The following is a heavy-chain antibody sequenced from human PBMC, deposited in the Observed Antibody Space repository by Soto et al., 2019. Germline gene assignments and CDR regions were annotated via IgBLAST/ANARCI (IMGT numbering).Heavy chain of an antibody. D-gene: IGHD2-21*02. J-gene: IGHJ4*02. CDR2: IYYSGST. Sequence: SETLSLTCTVSGGSISSYYWSWIRQPPGKGLEWIGYIYYSGSTNYNPSLKSRVTISVDTSKNQFSLKLSSVTAADTAVYYCARSIVVVTALDYWGQGTLVTVSS. CDR1: GGSISSYY. V-gene: IGHV4-59*08. CDR3: ARSIVVVTALDY.